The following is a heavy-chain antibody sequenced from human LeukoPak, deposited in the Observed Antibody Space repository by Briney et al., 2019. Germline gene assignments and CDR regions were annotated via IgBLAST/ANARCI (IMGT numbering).Heavy chain of an antibody. J-gene: IGHJ4*02. CDR2: ISVYSGDT. V-gene: IGHV1-18*01. CDR3: ARDSLHSYSFL. D-gene: IGHD5-18*01. CDR1: GYSFSSYS. Sequence: ASVKVSCKASGYSFSSYSITWLRQAPGQGLEWMGWISVYSGDTNYAQKFQGRVTMTTDTSTSTAYMELRSLRSDDTAVYYCARDSLHSYSFLWGQGTLATVSS.